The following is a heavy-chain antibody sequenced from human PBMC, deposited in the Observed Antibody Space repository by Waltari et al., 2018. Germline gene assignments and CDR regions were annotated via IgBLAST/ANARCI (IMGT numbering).Heavy chain of an antibody. D-gene: IGHD4-17*01. CDR1: GFPVSTTY. Sequence: EVQLVESGGGLIQPGGSLRLSCPVSGFPVSTTYMSWVRKAPGKGLEWVSVIYTGGDTYYADSVKGRFSISRDNSKNTLYLQMNSLRVEDTAIYYCARGWIGTTSLGHDGMDVWGQGTTVTVSS. J-gene: IGHJ6*02. CDR2: IYTGGDT. V-gene: IGHV3-53*01. CDR3: ARGWIGTTSLGHDGMDV.